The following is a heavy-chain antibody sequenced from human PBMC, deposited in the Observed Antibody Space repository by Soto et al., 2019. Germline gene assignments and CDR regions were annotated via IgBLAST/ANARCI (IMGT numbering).Heavy chain of an antibody. Sequence: EASVKVSCKVSGYTLTELSMHWVRQAPGKGLEWMGGFDPEDGETIYAQKFQGRVTMTEDTSTDTAYMELSSLRSEDTAVYYCATGQGSPRAHDWLFPGYWGQGTLVTVSS. CDR3: ATGQGSPRAHDWLFPGY. D-gene: IGHD3-9*01. J-gene: IGHJ4*02. CDR2: FDPEDGET. V-gene: IGHV1-24*01. CDR1: GYTLTELS.